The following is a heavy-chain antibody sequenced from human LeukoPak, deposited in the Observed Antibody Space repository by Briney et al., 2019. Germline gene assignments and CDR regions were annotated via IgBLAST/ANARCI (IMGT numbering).Heavy chain of an antibody. CDR2: ISAYNGNT. J-gene: IGHJ4*02. CDR1: GYTFASYG. V-gene: IGHV1-18*01. CDR3: ARDVALHYYDSSGYYHPDY. Sequence: GASVKVSCKASGYTFASYGISWVRQAPGQGLEWMGWISAYNGNTNYAQKLQGRVTMTTDTSTSTAYMELRSLRSDDTAVYYCARDVALHYYDSSGYYHPDYWGQGTLVTVSS. D-gene: IGHD3-22*01.